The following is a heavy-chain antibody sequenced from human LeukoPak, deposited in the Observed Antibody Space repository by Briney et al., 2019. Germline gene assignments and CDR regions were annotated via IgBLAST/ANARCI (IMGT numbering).Heavy chain of an antibody. CDR1: AYSISGGYY. V-gene: IGHV4-38-2*02. D-gene: IGHD6-6*01. J-gene: IGHJ4*02. CDR2: IYHGGST. Sequence: PSETLSLTCSVSAYSISGGYYWGWIRQPPGKGLEWIGSIYHGGSTYYNPSLKSRVTISVDTSKNQFSLNLSPVTAADTAVYYCARRVHSSSSGFDYWGQGTLVTVSS. CDR3: ARRVHSSSSGFDY.